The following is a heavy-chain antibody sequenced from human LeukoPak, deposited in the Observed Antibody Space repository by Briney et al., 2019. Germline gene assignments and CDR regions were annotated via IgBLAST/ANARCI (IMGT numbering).Heavy chain of an antibody. Sequence: GGSLRLSCAASGFTFSSYWMHWVRQAPGKGLVWVSRIKSDGSSTSYADSVKGRFTISRDNAKNTLYLQMNSLRAEDTAVYYCARSPYSGSSFDIWGRGTMVTVSS. CDR1: GFTFSSYW. J-gene: IGHJ3*02. V-gene: IGHV3-74*01. CDR3: ARSPYSGSSFDI. D-gene: IGHD1-26*01. CDR2: IKSDGSST.